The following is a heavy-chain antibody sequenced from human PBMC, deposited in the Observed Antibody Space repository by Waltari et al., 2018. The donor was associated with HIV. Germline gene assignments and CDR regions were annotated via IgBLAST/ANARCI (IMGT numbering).Heavy chain of an antibody. CDR2: IRSKAYGGTT. D-gene: IGHD1-26*01. CDR3: TSRNEVGARPVDY. CDR1: GFTFGDYA. V-gene: IGHV3-49*05. J-gene: IGHJ4*02. Sequence: EVQLVESGGGLVKPGRSLRLSCTASGFTFGDYAMSWFRQAPGKGLEWVGFIRSKAYGGTTEYAASVKGRFTISRDDSKSIAYLQMNSLKTEDTAVYYCTSRNEVGARPVDYWGQGTLVTVSS.